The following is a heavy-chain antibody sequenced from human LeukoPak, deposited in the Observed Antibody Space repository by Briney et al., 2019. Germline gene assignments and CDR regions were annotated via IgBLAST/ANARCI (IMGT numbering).Heavy chain of an antibody. CDR2: IYSGGST. J-gene: IGHJ4*02. Sequence: GGSLRLSCAASGFTVSSNYMSWVRQAPGKGLEWVSVIYSGGSTYYADSVKGRFTISRDNPKNTLYLQMNSLRAEDTAVYYCARVPTAVTTVYFDYWGQGTPVTVSS. CDR1: GFTVSSNY. V-gene: IGHV3-53*01. CDR3: ARVPTAVTTVYFDY. D-gene: IGHD4-17*01.